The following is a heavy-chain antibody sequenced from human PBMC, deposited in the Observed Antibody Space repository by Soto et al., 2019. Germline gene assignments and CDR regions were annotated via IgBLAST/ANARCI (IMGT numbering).Heavy chain of an antibody. D-gene: IGHD6-19*01. Sequence: HPGGSLRLSCAASGFTFSSYWMHWVRQAPGKGLVWVSRINSDGSSTNYADSVKGRFTISRDNAKNTLYLQMNSLRAEDTAVYYCARGARSSGSSFYFDYWGQGTLVTVS. V-gene: IGHV3-74*01. CDR3: ARGARSSGSSFYFDY. CDR1: GFTFSSYW. J-gene: IGHJ4*02. CDR2: INSDGSST.